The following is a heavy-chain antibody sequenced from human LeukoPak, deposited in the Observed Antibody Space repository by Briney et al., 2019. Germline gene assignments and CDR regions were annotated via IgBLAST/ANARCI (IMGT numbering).Heavy chain of an antibody. CDR3: ARELVWFVFDP. CDR2: IYTSGST. D-gene: IGHD3-10*01. V-gene: IGHV4-4*07. J-gene: IGHJ5*02. Sequence: SETLSLTCTVSGGSIRSYYWSWIRQPAGKGLEWIGRIYTSGSTNYNPSLKSRATMSVDTSKNQFSLKLSSVTAADTAVYYCARELVWFVFDPWGQGTLVTVSS. CDR1: GGSIRSYY.